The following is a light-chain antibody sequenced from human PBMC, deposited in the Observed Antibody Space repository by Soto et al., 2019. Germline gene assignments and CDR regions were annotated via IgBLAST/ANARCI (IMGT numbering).Light chain of an antibody. J-gene: IGKJ1*01. CDR2: DAS. V-gene: IGKV1-5*01. CDR3: LQYNSYSEA. Sequence: DIQMTQSPSTLSASVGDRVTITCRASQSISGWLAWYQQKPGKAPNLLIYDASSLESRVASRFSGSGSGTEFTLTISSLQRDDFATYWCLQYNSYSEACXQGTEADIK. CDR1: QSISGW.